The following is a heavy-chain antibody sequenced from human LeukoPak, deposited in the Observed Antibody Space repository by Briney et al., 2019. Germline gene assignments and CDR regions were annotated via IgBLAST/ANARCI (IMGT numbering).Heavy chain of an antibody. J-gene: IGHJ4*02. CDR1: GFTFSSYG. CDR2: ISYDGRKK. V-gene: IGHV3-30*18. Sequence: PGRSLRLSCAASGFTFSSYGMHWVRQAPGKGLEWVTVISYDGRKKNYVDSVKGRFTISRDNSKNTLYLQMNSLRAEDTAVYYCAKDDYYDTSGYRDWGQGTLVTVSS. D-gene: IGHD3-22*01. CDR3: AKDDYYDTSGYRD.